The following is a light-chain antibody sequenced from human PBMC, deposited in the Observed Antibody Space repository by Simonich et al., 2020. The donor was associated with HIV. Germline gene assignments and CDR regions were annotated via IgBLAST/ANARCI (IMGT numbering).Light chain of an antibody. CDR2: DVS. V-gene: IGLV2-14*01. CDR1: SSDVGGYNY. J-gene: IGLJ3*02. CDR3: SSYTSSSTLV. Sequence: QSALTQPASVSGSPGQSITISCPGTSSDVGGYNYVSWYQKHPGKAPKLLIYDVSKRPSGVSNRFSGSKSGNTASLTISGLQAEDEADYYCSSYTSSSTLVFGGGTKLTVL.